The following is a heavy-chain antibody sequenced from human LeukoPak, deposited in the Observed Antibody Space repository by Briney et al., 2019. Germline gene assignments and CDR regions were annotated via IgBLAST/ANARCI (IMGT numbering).Heavy chain of an antibody. Sequence: AGSLRLSSAASGFTFSDYYMSWFSQAPGKGLEWLSYISGDNGSIYYADSVRGRFTISRDNAKNSLYLQVNSPRGEDTAVYYCVRAYSRGYSDDFDYWGQGTLVTVSS. CDR2: ISGDNGSI. CDR3: VRAYSRGYSDDFDY. CDR1: GFTFSDYY. J-gene: IGHJ4*02. D-gene: IGHD6-25*01. V-gene: IGHV3-11*01.